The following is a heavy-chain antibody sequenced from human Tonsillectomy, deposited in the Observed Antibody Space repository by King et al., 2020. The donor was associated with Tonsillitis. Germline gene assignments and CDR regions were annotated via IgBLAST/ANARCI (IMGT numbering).Heavy chain of an antibody. Sequence: QLVQSGAEMKKPGASVKVSCKASGYTFTSYYMHWVRQAPGQGLEWMGLINPSGGSTSYAQKFQGRVTMARDTSTSTLSMELSSLRSEDTAVYYCAREHNTYYDILTGYYPYYYYDLDVWGQGITVTVSS. J-gene: IGHJ6*02. CDR3: AREHNTYYDILTGYYPYYYYDLDV. CDR1: GYTFTSYY. V-gene: IGHV1-46*01. CDR2: INPSGGST. D-gene: IGHD3-9*01.